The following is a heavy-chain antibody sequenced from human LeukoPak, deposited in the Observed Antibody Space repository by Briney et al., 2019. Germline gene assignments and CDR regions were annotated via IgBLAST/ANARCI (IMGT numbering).Heavy chain of an antibody. CDR2: IKSKANGGAT. CDR1: GFTFSGSA. V-gene: IGHV3-73*01. CDR3: TMECGGDCYPPLGAFDI. D-gene: IGHD2-21*02. Sequence: GGSLRLSCAASGFTFSGSAMHWVRQASGKGLEWVGRIKSKANGGATAYAAPVKGRFTISRDDSKNTAYLQMNSLKTEDTAVYYCTMECGGDCYPPLGAFDIWGQGTMVTVSS. J-gene: IGHJ3*02.